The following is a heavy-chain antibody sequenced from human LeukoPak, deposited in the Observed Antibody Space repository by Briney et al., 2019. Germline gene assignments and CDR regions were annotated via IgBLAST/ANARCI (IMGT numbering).Heavy chain of an antibody. CDR2: ISAYNGNT. CDR1: GYTFTSYG. CDR3: ARDRWSYYDSSGYFPDY. Sequence: ASVKVSCKASGYTFTSYGISWVRQAPGQGLEWMGWISAYNGNTNYAQKLQGRVTMTTDTSTSTAYIELRSLRSDDTAVYYCARDRWSYYDSSGYFPDYWGQGTLVTVS. D-gene: IGHD3-22*01. V-gene: IGHV1-18*01. J-gene: IGHJ4*02.